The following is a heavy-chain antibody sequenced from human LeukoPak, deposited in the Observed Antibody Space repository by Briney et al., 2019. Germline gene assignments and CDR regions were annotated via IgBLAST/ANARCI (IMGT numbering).Heavy chain of an antibody. V-gene: IGHV4-30-4*01. CDR3: ARGPEGSSSPSYWYFDL. CDR1: GGSISSGDYY. D-gene: IGHD6-13*01. Sequence: SQTLSLTCTVSGGSISSGDYYWSWIRQPPGKGQEWIGYIYYSGSTYYNPSLKSRVTISVDTSKNQFSLKLSSVTAADTAVYYCARGPEGSSSPSYWYFDLWDRGTLVTVSS. CDR2: IYYSGST. J-gene: IGHJ2*01.